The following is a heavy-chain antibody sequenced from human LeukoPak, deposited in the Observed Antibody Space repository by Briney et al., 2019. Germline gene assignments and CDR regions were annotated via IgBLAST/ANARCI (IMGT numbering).Heavy chain of an antibody. V-gene: IGHV3-21*01. CDR3: ARERIAAAGTSGWFDP. D-gene: IGHD6-13*01. J-gene: IGHJ5*02. CDR2: ISSSSSYI. CDR1: GFTFSSYS. Sequence: GGSLRLSCAASGFTFSSYSMNWVRQAPGKGLEWVSSISSSSSYIYYADSVKGRFTISRDNAKNSLDLQMNSLRAEDTAVYYCARERIAAAGTSGWFDPWGQGTLVTVSS.